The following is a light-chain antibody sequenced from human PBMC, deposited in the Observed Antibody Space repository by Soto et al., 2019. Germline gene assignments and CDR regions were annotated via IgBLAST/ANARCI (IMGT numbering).Light chain of an antibody. CDR3: QQRSNWPPWT. CDR1: QSVDTI. CDR2: DAS. Sequence: EIVLTQSPATLSLSPGERATLSCRASQSVDTILAWYQQKPGQAPRLLSYDASNRATDIPARFSGSGSGTDFTLTISSLEPEDFAVYFCQQRSNWPPWTFGQGTKVEI. V-gene: IGKV3-11*01. J-gene: IGKJ1*01.